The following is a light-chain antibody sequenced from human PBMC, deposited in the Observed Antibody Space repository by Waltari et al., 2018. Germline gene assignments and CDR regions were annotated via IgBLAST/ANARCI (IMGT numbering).Light chain of an antibody. V-gene: IGKV1-33*01. CDR3: QKYDNLPLT. J-gene: IGKJ4*01. CDR1: QDIKKY. Sequence: DLQLTQSPSSLSASVGDRVTVTCQESQDIKKYLSWYEQKPGKSPNLLIYDASKLQTGVPSRFSGSGSGTDFTLTISRLQPEDIATYYCQKYDNLPLTYGGGTKVEIK. CDR2: DAS.